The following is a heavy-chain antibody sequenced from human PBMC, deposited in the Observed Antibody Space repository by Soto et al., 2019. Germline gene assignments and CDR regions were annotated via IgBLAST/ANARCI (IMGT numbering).Heavy chain of an antibody. J-gene: IGHJ4*02. D-gene: IGHD3-9*01. CDR2: ISGSNGNT. Sequence: QVHLVQSGAEVKKPGASVKVSCKASGYSLSSHGITWVRQAPGQGLEWVGWISGSNGNTRYAQRFQGRVTVTTDTSTSTAYMELRSLRSDDTAVYYCARVGAPYDLLTGTFDYWGQGTLVTVSS. V-gene: IGHV1-18*01. CDR1: GYSLSSHG. CDR3: ARVGAPYDLLTGTFDY.